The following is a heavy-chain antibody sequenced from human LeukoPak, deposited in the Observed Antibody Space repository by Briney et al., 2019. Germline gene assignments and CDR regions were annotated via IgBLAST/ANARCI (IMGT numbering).Heavy chain of an antibody. V-gene: IGHV4-59*01. J-gene: IGHJ6*03. CDR2: IYYSGST. CDR3: ARTSYYDFWSGYYTSGYYYYYMDV. CDR1: GGSISSYY. Sequence: SETLSLTCTVSGGSISSYYWSWIRQPPGKGLEWIGYIYYSGSTNYNPSLKSRVTISVDTSKNQFSLKLSSVTAADTAVYYCARTSYYDFWSGYYTSGYYYYYMDVWGKGTTVTVSS. D-gene: IGHD3-3*01.